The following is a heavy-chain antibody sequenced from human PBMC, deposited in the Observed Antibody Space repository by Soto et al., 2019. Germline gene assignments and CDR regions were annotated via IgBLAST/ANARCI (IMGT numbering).Heavy chain of an antibody. J-gene: IGHJ4*02. CDR1: GFTFNSYG. CDR3: AKDQHYYDGSGIVPTTQVFDY. D-gene: IGHD3-22*01. CDR2: ISYDGSNK. V-gene: IGHV3-30*18. Sequence: QVQLVESGGGVVQPGRSLRLSCAASGFTFNSYGMHWVRQAPGKGLEWVAVISYDGSNKYYADSVKGRFTISRDNSKNTLYLQMNSLRAEDTAVYYCAKDQHYYDGSGIVPTTQVFDYWGQGTLVTVSS.